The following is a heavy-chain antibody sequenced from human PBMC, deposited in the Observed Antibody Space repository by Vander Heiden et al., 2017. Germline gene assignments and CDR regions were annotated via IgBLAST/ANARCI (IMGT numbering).Heavy chain of an antibody. CDR1: GFSFSTYD. CDR3: ARERWSGRRGTEYFDL. CDR2: ISRGGDNT. D-gene: IGHD3-3*01. V-gene: IGHV3-64*01. J-gene: IGHJ2*01. Sequence: EVKLLESGGGLVQPGGCLRLSCAASGFSFSTYDMDWVRQAPGKGLEFVSAISRGGDNTFYANSVKGRFAISRDNSRNTLYLQMGSLRTEDMGVYYCARERWSGRRGTEYFDLWGRGTLVTVSS.